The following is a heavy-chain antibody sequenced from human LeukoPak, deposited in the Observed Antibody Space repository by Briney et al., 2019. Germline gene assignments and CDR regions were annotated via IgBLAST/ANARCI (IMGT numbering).Heavy chain of an antibody. CDR3: ARDGQWSYETPFDY. D-gene: IGHD6-19*01. CDR1: GFTFSDYY. Sequence: NPGGSLRLSCAATGFTFSDYYINWIRQAPGKGLEWVSSISSSSSYIYYADSVKGRFTISRDNAKNSLYLQMNSLRAEDTAVYYCARDGQWSYETPFDYWGQGTLVTVSS. J-gene: IGHJ4*02. CDR2: ISSSSSYI. V-gene: IGHV3-21*01.